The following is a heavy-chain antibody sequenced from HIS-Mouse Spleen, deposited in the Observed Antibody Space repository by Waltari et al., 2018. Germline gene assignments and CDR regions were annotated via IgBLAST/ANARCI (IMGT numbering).Heavy chain of an antibody. CDR1: GFTFSSYD. CDR2: IGTAGDT. Sequence: EVQLVESGGGLVQPGGSLRLSCAASGFTFSSYDMHLVRPATGKGLEWVSAIGTAGDTDYPGSVKGRFTISRENAKNSLNLQMNSLRAVDTAVYYCARWGSGSYPYYYYGMDVWGQGTTVTVSS. V-gene: IGHV3-13*01. CDR3: ARWGSGSYPYYYYGMDV. D-gene: IGHD3-10*01. J-gene: IGHJ6*02.